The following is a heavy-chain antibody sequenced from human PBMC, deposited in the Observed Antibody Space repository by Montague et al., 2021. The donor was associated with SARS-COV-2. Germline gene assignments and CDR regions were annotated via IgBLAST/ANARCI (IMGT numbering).Heavy chain of an antibody. CDR1: GFSLSTSGMC. J-gene: IGHJ4*02. CDR2: IDWXDDK. CDR3: ARMDAGPTSYDY. D-gene: IGHD2-2*01. Sequence: PPLVKPTQTLTLTCTFSGFSLSTSGMCVSWIRQPPGKALEWPARIDWXDDKYYSTSLKTRLTISKDTSKNQVVLTMTNMDPVDTATYYCARMDAGPTSYDYWGQGTLVTVSS. V-gene: IGHV2-70*11.